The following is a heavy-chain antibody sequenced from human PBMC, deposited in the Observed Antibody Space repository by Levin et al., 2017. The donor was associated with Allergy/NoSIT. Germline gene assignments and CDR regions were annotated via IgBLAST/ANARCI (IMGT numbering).Heavy chain of an antibody. Sequence: GGSLRLSCVASGFTFSNYAMSWVRQAPGKGLEWVSAISGSGGSTLYADSVKGRFTISRDNSKNTLYLQMNSLRAEDTAVYYCAKVVSSNVEYWYFDLWGRGTLVTVSS. D-gene: IGHD5/OR15-5a*01. J-gene: IGHJ2*01. CDR3: AKVVSSNVEYWYFDL. CDR1: GFTFSNYA. CDR2: ISGSGGST. V-gene: IGHV3-23*01.